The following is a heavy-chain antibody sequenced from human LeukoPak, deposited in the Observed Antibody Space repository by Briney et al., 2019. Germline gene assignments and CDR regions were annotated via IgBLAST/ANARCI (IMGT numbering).Heavy chain of an antibody. CDR2: ISAYNGNT. CDR3: AREGHCSGGSCYDDAFDI. J-gene: IGHJ3*02. V-gene: IGHV1-18*01. Sequence: GASVKVSCKASGYTFTSYGISWVRQAPGQGLEWMGWISAYNGNTNYAQKLQGRVTMTTDTSTSTAYMELRSLRSDDTAVYYCAREGHCSGGSCYDDAFDIWGQGTMVTVSS. CDR1: GYTFTSYG. D-gene: IGHD2-15*01.